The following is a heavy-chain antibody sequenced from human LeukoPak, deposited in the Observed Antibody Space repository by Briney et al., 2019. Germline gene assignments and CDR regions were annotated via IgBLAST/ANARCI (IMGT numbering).Heavy chain of an antibody. V-gene: IGHV3-7*03. D-gene: IGHD2-15*01. CDR2: INHNGNVN. J-gene: IGHJ6*02. CDR3: ARGGGSDV. CDR1: GFTFSSYG. Sequence: PGRSLRLSCAASGFTFSSYGMHWVRQAPGKGLEWVASINHNGNVNYYVDSVKGRFTISRDNAKNSLYLQMSNLRAEDTAVYFCARGGGSDVWGQGATVTVSS.